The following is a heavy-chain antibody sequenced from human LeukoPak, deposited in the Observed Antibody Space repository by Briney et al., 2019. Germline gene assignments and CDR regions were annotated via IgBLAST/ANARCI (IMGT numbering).Heavy chain of an antibody. CDR2: ISSSGSTI. Sequence: GGSLRLSCAASGFTFSSYEMNWVRQAPGKGLEWVLYISSSGSTIYYADSVKGRFTISRDNAKNSLYLQMNSLRAEDTAVYYCAREPDLLFPKWTFDIWGQGTMVTVSS. J-gene: IGHJ3*02. CDR3: AREPDLLFPKWTFDI. D-gene: IGHD1-26*01. V-gene: IGHV3-48*03. CDR1: GFTFSSYE.